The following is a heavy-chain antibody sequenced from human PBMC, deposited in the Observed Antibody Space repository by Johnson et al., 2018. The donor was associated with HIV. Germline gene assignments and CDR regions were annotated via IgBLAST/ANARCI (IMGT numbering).Heavy chain of an antibody. D-gene: IGHD3-10*01. CDR1: GFTFSTYG. CDR2: IRSDGSNK. Sequence: QVQLVESGGGVVQPGGSLSLSCVASGFTFSTYGMHWVRQAPGKGLEWVALIRSDGSNKYYADSVDGRFTISRDNSKNTLYLQMNSLRAEDTAVYYCARHHITYYYTSGSPDAFDIWGQGTMVTVSS. V-gene: IGHV3-30*02. J-gene: IGHJ3*02. CDR3: ARHHITYYYTSGSPDAFDI.